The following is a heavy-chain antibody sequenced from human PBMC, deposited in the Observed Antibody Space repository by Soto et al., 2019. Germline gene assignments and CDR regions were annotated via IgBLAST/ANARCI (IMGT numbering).Heavy chain of an antibody. D-gene: IGHD3-16*01. CDR3: GGGGLIDGFAP. CDR1: GGSISSYY. J-gene: IGHJ5*02. CDR2: IYYSGST. Sequence: SETLSLTCTVSGGSISSYYWSWIRQPPGKGLEWIGYIYYSGSTNYNPSLKSRVTISVDMSKNQFSLKLSSVTAADTAVYYCGGGGLIDGFAPGGQGTLATSSS. V-gene: IGHV4-59*01.